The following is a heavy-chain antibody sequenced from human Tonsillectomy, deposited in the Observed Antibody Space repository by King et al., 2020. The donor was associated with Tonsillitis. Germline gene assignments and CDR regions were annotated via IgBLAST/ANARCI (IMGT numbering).Heavy chain of an antibody. D-gene: IGHD3-9*01. J-gene: IGHJ4*02. CDR1: GFTFSSYS. Sequence: VQLVESGGGLVQPGGSLRLACAASGFTFSSYSMNWVRQAPGKGLEWVSYISSSSSAIYFADSLKGRFTISRDNAKNSLYLQMNSLRAEDTAVYYCARDGYDILTGTFMGFDYWGQGTLVTVSS. CDR2: ISSSSSAI. CDR3: ARDGYDILTGTFMGFDY. V-gene: IGHV3-48*01.